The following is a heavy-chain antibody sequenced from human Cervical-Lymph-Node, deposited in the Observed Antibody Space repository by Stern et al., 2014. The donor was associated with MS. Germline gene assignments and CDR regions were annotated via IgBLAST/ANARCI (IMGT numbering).Heavy chain of an antibody. D-gene: IGHD2-2*01. Sequence: VQLVQSGAEVKKPGASVKVACKASGYTLTGHYMHWVRQAPGQGLEWMGIINPSGGSKTYAQKFQGRVTMTRDTSTSTVYMELSSLRYEDTAVYYCARAALPRSSTSIITKGYNYYGMDVWGQGTTVTVSS. CDR2: INPSGGSK. CDR1: GYTLTGHY. CDR3: ARAALPRSSTSIITKGYNYYGMDV. J-gene: IGHJ6*02. V-gene: IGHV1-46*01.